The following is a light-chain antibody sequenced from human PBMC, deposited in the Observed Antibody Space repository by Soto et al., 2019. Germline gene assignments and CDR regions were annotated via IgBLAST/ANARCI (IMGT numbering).Light chain of an antibody. CDR3: QQYNSFFYN. J-gene: IGKJ2*01. Sequence: DIQMTQSPSTLSGSVGDRVTITCRASQTISSWLAWYQQKPGKAPKLLIYKASTLKSGVPSRFSGSRSGAAFTLTISSMQPDDFATDYCQQYNSFFYNFGQGTKADI. CDR2: KAS. V-gene: IGKV1-5*03. CDR1: QTISSW.